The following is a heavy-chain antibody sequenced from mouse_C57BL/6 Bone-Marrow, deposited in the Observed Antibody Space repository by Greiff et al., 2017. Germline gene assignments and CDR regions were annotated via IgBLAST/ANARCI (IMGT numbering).Heavy chain of an antibody. J-gene: IGHJ2*01. CDR3: ATAQATDVDY. CDR1: GYAFSSSW. Sequence: VQLQQSGPELVKPGASVKISCKASGYAFSSSWMNWVKQRPGKGLEWIGRIYPGDGDTNYNGKFKGKATLTADKSSSTAHMQLSSLTSEDSAVYFCATAQATDVDYWGQGTTLTVSS. D-gene: IGHD3-2*02. CDR2: IYPGDGDT. V-gene: IGHV1-82*01.